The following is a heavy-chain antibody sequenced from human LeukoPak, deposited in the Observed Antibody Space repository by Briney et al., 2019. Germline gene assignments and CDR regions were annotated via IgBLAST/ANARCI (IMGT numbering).Heavy chain of an antibody. D-gene: IGHD5-18*01. CDR1: GYTFTSYD. CDR2: MNPNSGNT. V-gene: IGHV1-8*03. J-gene: IGHJ4*02. CDR3: ARGTGEGYSYGRYYFDY. Sequence: ASVKVSCKASGYTFTSYDIHWVRQATGEGLEWMGWMNPNSGNTDYAQKFQGRVTISRNTSISTAYMELSRLRSDDTAVYYCARGTGEGYSYGRYYFDYWGQGTLVTVSS.